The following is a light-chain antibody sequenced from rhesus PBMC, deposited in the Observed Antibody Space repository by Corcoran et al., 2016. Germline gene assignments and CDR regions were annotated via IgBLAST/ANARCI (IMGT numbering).Light chain of an antibody. V-gene: IGKV3-24*04. CDR1: QSVSSY. Sequence: EIVMMQSPATLALSPGERATLSCRASQSVSSYLAWYHQKPGQRPRLLIYGASSRATGIPDRVSGSEAGTEFTLTIRSLEPEDVGVYFCLQSSDWPQYSFGQGTKLEIK. J-gene: IGKJ2*01. CDR2: GAS. CDR3: LQSSDWPQYS.